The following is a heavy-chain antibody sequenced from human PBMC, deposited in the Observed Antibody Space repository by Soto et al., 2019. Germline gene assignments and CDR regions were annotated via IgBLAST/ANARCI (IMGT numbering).Heavy chain of an antibody. D-gene: IGHD3-10*01. J-gene: IGHJ3*01. CDR1: GFTLSSYG. V-gene: IGHV3-33*01. Sequence: QVQLVESGGGVVQPGRSLRLSCAASGFTLSSYGMHWVRQAPGKGLEWVAVIYADGRNKYYADSVKGRFTISRETTKNTLYLQMNSLRVADTAVYHCVRDNYGGTGGGACDVWGQGTMVTVSS. CDR3: VRDNYGGTGGGACDV. CDR2: IYADGRNK.